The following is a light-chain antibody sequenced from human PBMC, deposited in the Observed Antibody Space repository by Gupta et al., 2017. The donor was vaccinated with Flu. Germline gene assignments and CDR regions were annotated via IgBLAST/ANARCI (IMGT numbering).Light chain of an antibody. CDR3: SSYTSSSTLV. CDR1: SIDVGGYNY. Sequence: SITISCTGTSIDVGGYNYVSWYQQHPGKAPKLMIYEVSNRPSGVSNRFSGSKSGNTASLTISGLQAEDEADYYCSSYTSSSTLVFGGGTKLTVL. V-gene: IGLV2-14*01. CDR2: EVS. J-gene: IGLJ2*01.